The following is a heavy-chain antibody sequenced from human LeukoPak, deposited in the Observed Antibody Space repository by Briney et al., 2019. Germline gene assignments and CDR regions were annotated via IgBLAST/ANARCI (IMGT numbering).Heavy chain of an antibody. CDR1: GFTFSSYW. CDR2: INSDGSST. J-gene: IGHJ4*02. V-gene: IGHV3-74*01. CDR3: ARDRVYGDLLDY. D-gene: IGHD4-17*01. Sequence: GGSLRLSCAASGFTFSSYWMHWVRHAPGKGLVWVSRINSDGSSTSYADSVKGRFTISRDNAKNTLYLQMNSLRAEDTAVYYCARDRVYGDLLDYWGQGTLVTVSS.